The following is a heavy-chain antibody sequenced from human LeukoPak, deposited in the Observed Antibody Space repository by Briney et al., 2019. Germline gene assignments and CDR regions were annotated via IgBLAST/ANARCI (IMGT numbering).Heavy chain of an antibody. Sequence: PGGSLRLSCAASGFTFGSYAMSWVRQAPGKGLEWVSAISGSGGSTYYADSVKGRFTISRDNSKNTLYLQMNSLRAEDTAVYYCAKANRYFDWLCADYWGQGTLVTVSS. J-gene: IGHJ4*02. CDR1: GFTFGSYA. D-gene: IGHD3-9*01. CDR3: AKANRYFDWLCADY. CDR2: ISGSGGST. V-gene: IGHV3-23*01.